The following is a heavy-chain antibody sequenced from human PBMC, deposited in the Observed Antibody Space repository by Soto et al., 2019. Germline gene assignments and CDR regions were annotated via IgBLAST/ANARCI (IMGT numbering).Heavy chain of an antibody. V-gene: IGHV4-30-4*01. CDR1: GGSISSGDYY. CDR2: IYYSGST. CDR3: ARASPVVTDV. Sequence: QVQLQESGPGLVKPSQTLSLTCTVSGGSISSGDYYWSWIRQPPGKGLEWIGYIYYSGSTYYNPSLTRXVXIXXYTSKNQSSLKLSAVTAADTAVYYCARASPVVTDVWGQGTTVTVSS. J-gene: IGHJ6*02. D-gene: IGHD5-18*01.